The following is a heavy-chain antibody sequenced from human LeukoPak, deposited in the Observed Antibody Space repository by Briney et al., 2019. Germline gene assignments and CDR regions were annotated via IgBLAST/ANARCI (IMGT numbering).Heavy chain of an antibody. CDR3: AKLRGPSSSSENNWFDP. V-gene: IGHV3-23*01. CDR2: ISGSGDAT. Sequence: GGPLRLSCVASGFTFTSYGMAWVRQAPGKRLEWVSGISGSGDATYYADSVKGRFTISRDNSKNTLYLQMNSLRVEEMAVYYCAKLRGPSSSSENNWFDPWGQGTLVTVSS. J-gene: IGHJ5*02. D-gene: IGHD6-6*01. CDR1: GFTFTSYG.